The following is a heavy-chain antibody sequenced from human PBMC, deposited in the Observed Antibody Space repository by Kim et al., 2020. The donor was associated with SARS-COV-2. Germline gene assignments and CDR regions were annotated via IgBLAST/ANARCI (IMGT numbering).Heavy chain of an antibody. D-gene: IGHD3-10*01. Sequence: ASVKVSCKASGYTFTSYYMHWVRQAPGQGLEWMGIINPSGGSTSYAQKFQGRVTMTRDTSTSTVYMELSSLRSEDTAVYYCARDRDGVYGSGSYYNVVGGFYYGMDVWGQGTTVTVSS. V-gene: IGHV1-46*01. CDR2: INPSGGST. CDR1: GYTFTSYY. CDR3: ARDRDGVYGSGSYYNVVGGFYYGMDV. J-gene: IGHJ6*02.